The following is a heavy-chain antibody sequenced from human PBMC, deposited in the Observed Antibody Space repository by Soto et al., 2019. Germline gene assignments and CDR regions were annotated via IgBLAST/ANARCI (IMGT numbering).Heavy chain of an antibody. J-gene: IGHJ4*02. V-gene: IGHV1-18*01. Sequence: HVQLLQSGGELKKPGASVKVSCNTSGFTFNTYFISWLRQAPGQGLEWMGWISPYNGNTKYGEKFQGRVTMTTDTITRTAYMELRNLRIDDTAVYYCARDTSNSFDYWGQGTLVTVSS. D-gene: IGHD2-2*01. CDR2: ISPYNGNT. CDR3: ARDTSNSFDY. CDR1: GFTFNTYF.